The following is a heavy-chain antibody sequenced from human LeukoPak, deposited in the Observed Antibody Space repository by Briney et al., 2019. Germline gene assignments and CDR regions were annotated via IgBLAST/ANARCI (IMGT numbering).Heavy chain of an antibody. J-gene: IGHJ3*02. Sequence: PGGSLRLSCAASGFIFSSYWMAWVRQAPGKGLEWVANIKEDETAKYYVDSVRGRFTSSRDNAKNSLYLQMNSLRAEDTAVYYCARHPVSYVWGSYRRHDAFDIWGQGTMVTVSS. D-gene: IGHD3-16*02. CDR1: GFIFSSYW. CDR3: ARHPVSYVWGSYRRHDAFDI. CDR2: IKEDETAK. V-gene: IGHV3-7*01.